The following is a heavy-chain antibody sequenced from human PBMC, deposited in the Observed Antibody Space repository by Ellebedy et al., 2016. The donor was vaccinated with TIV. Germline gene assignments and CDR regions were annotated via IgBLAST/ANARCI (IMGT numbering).Heavy chain of an antibody. V-gene: IGHV3-74*01. J-gene: IGHJ4*02. CDR1: GFTFSSYW. CDR3: TRDRSGPDY. Sequence: GESLKISCAASGFTFSSYWMHWVRQAPGKGLVWVSRINSGGSDTSYADSVKGRFTISRDNAKNTVYLQMNSLRAEDTAVYYCTRDRSGPDYWGQGTLVTVSS. D-gene: IGHD1-1*01. CDR2: INSGGSDT.